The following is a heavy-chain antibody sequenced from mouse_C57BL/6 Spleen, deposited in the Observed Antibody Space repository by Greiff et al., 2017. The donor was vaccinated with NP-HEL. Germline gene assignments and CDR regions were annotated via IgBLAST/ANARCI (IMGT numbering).Heavy chain of an antibody. D-gene: IGHD1-1*01. Sequence: EVQLQQSGPELVKPGASVKMSCKASGYTFTDYNMHWVKQSHGKSLEWIGYINPNNGGTSYNQKFKGKATLTVNKSSSTAYMELRSLTSEDSAVYYCAPTTVVATPYAMDYWGQGTSVTVSS. CDR1: GYTFTDYN. V-gene: IGHV1-22*01. CDR3: APTTVVATPYAMDY. J-gene: IGHJ4*01. CDR2: INPNNGGT.